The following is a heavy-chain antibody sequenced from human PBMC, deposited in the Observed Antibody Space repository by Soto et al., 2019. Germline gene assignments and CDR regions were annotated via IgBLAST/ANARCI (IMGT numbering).Heavy chain of an antibody. CDR1: GFTFSSYE. D-gene: IGHD2-15*01. Sequence: GSLRLSCAASGFTFSSYEMNWVRQAPGKGLEWVSYISSSGSTIYYADSVKGRFTISRDNAKNSLYLQMNSLGAEDTAVYYCARESGSLVAATGDAFDIWGQGTMVTVSS. CDR3: ARESGSLVAATGDAFDI. V-gene: IGHV3-48*03. CDR2: ISSSGSTI. J-gene: IGHJ3*02.